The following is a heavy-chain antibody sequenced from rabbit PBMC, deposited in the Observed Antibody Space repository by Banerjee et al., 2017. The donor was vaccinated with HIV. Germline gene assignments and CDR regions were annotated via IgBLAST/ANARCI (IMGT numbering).Heavy chain of an antibody. J-gene: IGHJ3*01. CDR1: GFSFSSGCD. CDR2: IWGGSSDST. V-gene: IGHV1S40*01. Sequence: QSLEESGGGLVQPEGSLTLTCKASGFSFSSGCDMCWVRQASGKGLEWIACIWGGSSDSTYYASWAKGRFTISKSTSLNTVTLQMTSLTGADTATYFCARGNSDYLLTRLDLWGQGTLVTVS. CDR3: ARGNSDYLLTRLDL. D-gene: IGHD2-1*01.